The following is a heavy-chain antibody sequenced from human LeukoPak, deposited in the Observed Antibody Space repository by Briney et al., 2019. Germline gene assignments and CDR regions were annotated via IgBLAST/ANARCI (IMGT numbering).Heavy chain of an antibody. D-gene: IGHD4-23*01. CDR3: AKDGGGGIYYYYYGMDV. V-gene: IGHV3-7*04. CDR2: IKQDGSEK. CDR1: GFTFSSYW. J-gene: IGHJ6*02. Sequence: GSLRLSCAASGFTFSSYWMSWVRQAPGKGLEWVAKIKQDGSEKYYVDSVKGRFTISRDNAKKSLYLQMNSLRAEDTAVYYCAKDGGGGIYYYYYGMDVWGQGTTVTVSS.